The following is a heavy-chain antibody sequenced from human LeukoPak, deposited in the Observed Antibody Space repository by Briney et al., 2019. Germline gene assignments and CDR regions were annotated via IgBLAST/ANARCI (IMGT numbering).Heavy chain of an antibody. CDR2: IYPGDSDT. Sequence: GESLKISCKGSGYSFTSYWIGWVRQMPGKGLEWMGIIYPGDSDTRYSPSFPGQVTISADQSISTAYLQWSSLKASDTAMYYCARRYYYGSGSQYYFDYWGQGTLVTVSS. J-gene: IGHJ4*02. V-gene: IGHV5-51*01. CDR3: ARRYYYGSGSQYYFDY. CDR1: GYSFTSYW. D-gene: IGHD3-10*01.